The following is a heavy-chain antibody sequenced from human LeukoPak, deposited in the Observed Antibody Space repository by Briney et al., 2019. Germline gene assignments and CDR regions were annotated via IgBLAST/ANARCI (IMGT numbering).Heavy chain of an antibody. Sequence: SQTLSLTCTVSGGSISSGDYYWSWIRQPPGKGLEWIVYIYYSGSTYYNPSLKSRVTISVDTSKHQFSLKLSSVTAADTAVYYCARLYYDILTGYLEGAFDIWGQGTMVTVSS. CDR3: ARLYYDILTGYLEGAFDI. CDR1: GGSISSGDYY. V-gene: IGHV4-30-4*01. D-gene: IGHD3-9*01. J-gene: IGHJ3*02. CDR2: IYYSGST.